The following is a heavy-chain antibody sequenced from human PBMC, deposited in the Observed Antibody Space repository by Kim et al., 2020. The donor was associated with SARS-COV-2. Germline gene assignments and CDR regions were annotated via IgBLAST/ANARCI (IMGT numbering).Heavy chain of an antibody. CDR3: TRENFWYFDL. CDR2: STI. J-gene: IGHJ2*01. Sequence: STIYYADSVKGRLTVSRDNAKNSLYLQMNSLRAEDTAIYFCTRENFWYFDLWGRSTLVTVSS. D-gene: IGHD1-7*01. V-gene: IGHV3-48*03.